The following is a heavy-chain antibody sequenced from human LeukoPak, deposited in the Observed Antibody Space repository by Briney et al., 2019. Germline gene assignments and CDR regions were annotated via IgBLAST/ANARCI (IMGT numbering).Heavy chain of an antibody. CDR3: ARARPYLPDYYDSSGYYNY. Sequence: SETLSLTCTVSGGSISSYYWSWIRQPPGKGLEWIGNIYDSGNTNYNPSLKSRVTISGDTSKNQFSLKLSSVTAADTAVYYCARARPYLPDYYDSSGYYNYWGQGTLVTVSS. J-gene: IGHJ4*02. CDR1: GGSISSYY. V-gene: IGHV4-59*12. D-gene: IGHD3-22*01. CDR2: IYDSGNT.